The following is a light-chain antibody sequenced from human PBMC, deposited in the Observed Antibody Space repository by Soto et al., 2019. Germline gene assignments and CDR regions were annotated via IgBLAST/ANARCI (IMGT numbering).Light chain of an antibody. Sequence: QSVLTQPPSASGTPGQRVTISCSGSSSNIGSNTVNWYQQLPGTAPKHLIYSNNQRPSGVPDRLPGSKSGTSASRAISGLQSEDEADYDCAAWDYSLNGVVFGGGTKLPS. CDR1: SSNIGSNT. CDR2: SNN. V-gene: IGLV1-44*01. CDR3: AAWDYSLNGVV. J-gene: IGLJ2*01.